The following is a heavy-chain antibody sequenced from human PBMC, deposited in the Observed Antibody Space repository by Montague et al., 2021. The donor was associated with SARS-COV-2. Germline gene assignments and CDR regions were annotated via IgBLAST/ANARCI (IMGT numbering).Heavy chain of an antibody. CDR1: GDSMNNYY. Sequence: SETLSLTCTVSGDSMNNYYWSWIRQPPGKGLEWIGYINYSGSTHYNPSLQSRVTLSKDTSKNQFSLGLTSVTAADTAMYFCARAPIYRSSWYAYSDYWGQGTLVTVSS. V-gene: IGHV4-59*01. CDR3: ARAPIYRSSWYAYSDY. J-gene: IGHJ4*02. D-gene: IGHD6-13*01. CDR2: INYSGST.